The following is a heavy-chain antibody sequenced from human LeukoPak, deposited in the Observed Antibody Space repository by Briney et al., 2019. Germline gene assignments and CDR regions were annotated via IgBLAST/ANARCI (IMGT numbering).Heavy chain of an antibody. D-gene: IGHD3-10*01. J-gene: IGHJ4*02. CDR2: INEDGSVK. V-gene: IGHV3-7*01. CDR1: GFTFSRSW. CDR3: ARDSKDYYGSGSSYFDY. Sequence: GGSLRLSCAASGFTFSRSWMTWVRQASGEGLEWLGNINEDGSVKNYVGSVKDRFTISRDNAKNSLYLQMNSLRAEDTAVYYCARDSKDYYGSGSSYFDYWGQGTLVTVSS.